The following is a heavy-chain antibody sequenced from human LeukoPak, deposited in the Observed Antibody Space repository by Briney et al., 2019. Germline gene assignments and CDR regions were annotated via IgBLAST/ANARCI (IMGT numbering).Heavy chain of an antibody. CDR1: GFTFSSYA. Sequence: PGGSLRLSCEASGFTFSSYAMHWVRQAPGKGLEWVAFIRYDERNKYYSDSVKGRFTISRDNAKNTLYLQMNSLRAEDTAVYYCARDGAGSSLYMDVWGKGTTVTVSS. D-gene: IGHD6-6*01. CDR3: ARDGAGSSLYMDV. J-gene: IGHJ6*03. CDR2: IRYDERNK. V-gene: IGHV3-30*02.